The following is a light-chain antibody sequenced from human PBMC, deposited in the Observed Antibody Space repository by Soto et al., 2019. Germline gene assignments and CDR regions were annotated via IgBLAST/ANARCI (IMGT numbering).Light chain of an antibody. Sequence: EIVMTQSPATLSVSPGGRATLSCRASQSISDTLAWYQQKPGQAPRLLIYGASTRAPGFPARFSGSGSGTDFTLPISSLQSEDFAVYYCQQFNNWPWTFGQGTKVELK. V-gene: IGKV3-15*01. CDR2: GAS. J-gene: IGKJ1*01. CDR3: QQFNNWPWT. CDR1: QSISDT.